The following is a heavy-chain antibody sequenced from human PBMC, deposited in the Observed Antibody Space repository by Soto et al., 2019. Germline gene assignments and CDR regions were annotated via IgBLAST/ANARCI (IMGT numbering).Heavy chain of an antibody. D-gene: IGHD6-6*01. Sequence: QVQLVQSGAEVKDPGASVKVSCKASGYTFSNYDIGWVRQASGQGLEWMGWMNPNSDNTGYAQKFQGRVTMTSNTSISTAYMELSSLRSEDTAVYYCARRRLLAARRGDWFDPWGQGTLVTVSS. J-gene: IGHJ5*02. CDR2: MNPNSDNT. CDR3: ARRRLLAARRGDWFDP. CDR1: GYTFSNYD. V-gene: IGHV1-8*01.